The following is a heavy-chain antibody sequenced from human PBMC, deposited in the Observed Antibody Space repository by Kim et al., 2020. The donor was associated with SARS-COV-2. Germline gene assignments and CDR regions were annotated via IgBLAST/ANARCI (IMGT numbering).Heavy chain of an antibody. Sequence: GGSLRLSCAASGFTFSSYSMNWVRQAPGKGLEWVSYISSSSTIYYADSVKGRFTISRDNAKNSLYLQMNSLRAEDTAVYYCARASGYSSGWYLRADAFD. V-gene: IGHV3-48*04. D-gene: IGHD6-19*01. CDR1: GFTFSSYS. J-gene: IGHJ3*02. CDR3: ARASGYSSGWYLRADAFD. CDR2: ISSSSTI.